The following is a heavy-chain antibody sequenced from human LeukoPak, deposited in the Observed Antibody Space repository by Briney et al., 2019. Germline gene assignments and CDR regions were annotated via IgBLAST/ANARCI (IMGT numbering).Heavy chain of an antibody. D-gene: IGHD2-15*01. J-gene: IGHJ4*02. V-gene: IGHV3-66*01. Sequence: GGSLRLSCAASGFTVSSNYMSWVRQAPGKGLEWVSVIYSGGSTYYADSVKGRFTISRDNSKNTLYLQMNSLRAEDTAVYYCARDHYSPDYFDYWGQGTLVTVSS. CDR3: ARDHYSPDYFDY. CDR2: IYSGGST. CDR1: GFTVSSNY.